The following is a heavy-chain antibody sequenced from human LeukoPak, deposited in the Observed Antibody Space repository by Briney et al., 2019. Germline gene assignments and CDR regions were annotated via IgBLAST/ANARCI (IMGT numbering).Heavy chain of an antibody. Sequence: PGGSLRLSCTASGFTFNSYSMTWVRQAPGMGLEWVANIKHDGSEKYYVDSVRGRFTISRDNAKNSLYLQMNTLRAEDTAVYFCARHNYYQFDCWGQGTLVTPSS. J-gene: IGHJ4*02. V-gene: IGHV3-7*01. CDR1: GFTFNSYS. CDR3: ARHNYYQFDC. CDR2: IKHDGSEK. D-gene: IGHD1-1*01.